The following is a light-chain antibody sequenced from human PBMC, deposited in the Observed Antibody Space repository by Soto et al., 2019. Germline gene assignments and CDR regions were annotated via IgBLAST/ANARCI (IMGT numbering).Light chain of an antibody. J-gene: IGKJ2*01. CDR2: WAS. CDR3: QQYYSTPLYT. V-gene: IGKV4-1*01. Sequence: DIVMTQSPDSLAVSLGERATINCKSSQSVLYSSNNKNYLAWYQQKPGQPPKLLIYWASTRESGVPDRFSGSGSGTDFNLTISSLQAEDVAVYYCQQYYSTPLYTFGQGNKLEIK. CDR1: QSVLYSSNNKNY.